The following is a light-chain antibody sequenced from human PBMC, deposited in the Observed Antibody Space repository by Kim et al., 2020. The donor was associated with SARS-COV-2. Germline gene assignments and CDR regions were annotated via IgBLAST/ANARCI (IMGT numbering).Light chain of an antibody. CDR3: SSYASSDTLL. V-gene: IGLV2-14*03. J-gene: IGLJ2*01. CDR1: YDY. CDR2: DVT. Sequence: YDYVSWYQQHPDKAPKLMIFDVTKRPSGVSSRFSGSKSGNTASLTISGLQAEDEADYYCSSYASSDTLLFGGGTKLTVL.